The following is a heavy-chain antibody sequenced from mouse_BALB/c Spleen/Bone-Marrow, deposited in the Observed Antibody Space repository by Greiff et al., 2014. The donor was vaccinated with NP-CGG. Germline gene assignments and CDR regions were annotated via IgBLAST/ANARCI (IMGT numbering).Heavy chain of an antibody. D-gene: IGHD1-1*01. V-gene: IGHV5-12-2*01. J-gene: IGHJ2*01. CDR3: ARHGGSRGYYFDY. Sequence: EVQLVESGGGLVQPGGSLKLSCAASGFTFSSYTMSWVRQTPEKRLEWVAYISNGGGSTYYPDTVKGRFTISRDNAKNTLYLQMSSLKSEDTAMYYCARHGGSRGYYFDYWGQGTTLTVSP. CDR1: GFTFSSYT. CDR2: ISNGGGST.